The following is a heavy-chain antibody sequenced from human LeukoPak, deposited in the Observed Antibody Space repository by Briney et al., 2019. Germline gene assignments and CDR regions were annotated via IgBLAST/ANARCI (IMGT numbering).Heavy chain of an antibody. CDR1: GYTFTGYY. CDR2: INPNSGGT. CDR3: APGNPLDGSGSVYFDY. J-gene: IGHJ4*02. Sequence: GASVKVSCKASGYTFTGYYIHWVRQAPGQGLEWMGWINPNSGGTNYGQKFQGRVTMTRDTSISTAYMELTSLRSGDTAVYYCAPGNPLDGSGSVYFDYWGQGTLVTVSS. D-gene: IGHD3-10*01. V-gene: IGHV1-2*02.